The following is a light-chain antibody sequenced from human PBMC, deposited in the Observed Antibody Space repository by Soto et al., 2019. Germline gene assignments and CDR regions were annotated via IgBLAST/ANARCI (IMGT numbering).Light chain of an antibody. CDR1: QSVSSY. CDR3: QQRSNWPPVT. J-gene: IGKJ5*01. V-gene: IGKV3-11*01. Sequence: PGERATLSCRASQSVSSYFAWYQQKPGQAPRLLIYDASNRATGIPARFSGSGSGTDFTLTISSLEPEDFAVYYCQQRSNWPPVTFGQGTRLEIK. CDR2: DAS.